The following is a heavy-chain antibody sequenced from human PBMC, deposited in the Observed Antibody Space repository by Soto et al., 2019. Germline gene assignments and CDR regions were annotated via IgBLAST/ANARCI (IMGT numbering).Heavy chain of an antibody. J-gene: IGHJ4*02. D-gene: IGHD5-12*01. CDR1: GFTFSSYA. Sequence: EVQLVESGGGLVQPGGSLRLSCAASGFTFSSYAMHWVRQAPGKGLEYVSAISSNGGSTYYANSVKGRFTISRDNSKNTLYLQMGSLRAEDMAVYYCAIRDGYNSDYWGQGTLVTVSS. CDR3: AIRDGYNSDY. V-gene: IGHV3-64*01. CDR2: ISSNGGST.